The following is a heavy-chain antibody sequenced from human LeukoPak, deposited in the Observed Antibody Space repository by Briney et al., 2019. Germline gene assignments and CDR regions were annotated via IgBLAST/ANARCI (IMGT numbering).Heavy chain of an antibody. CDR1: GGSIGSSSYY. CDR3: ARSTIFAVPAPFGY. Sequence: PSETLSLTCTVSGGSIGSSSYYWGWIRHPPGKGLEWIGSIFYSGSTYYNPSLKSRVTIPVDTSRNQFSLKLNSVTAADTAVYYCARSTIFAVPAPFGYWGQGILVTVSS. CDR2: IFYSGST. J-gene: IGHJ4*02. V-gene: IGHV4-39*01. D-gene: IGHD3-3*01.